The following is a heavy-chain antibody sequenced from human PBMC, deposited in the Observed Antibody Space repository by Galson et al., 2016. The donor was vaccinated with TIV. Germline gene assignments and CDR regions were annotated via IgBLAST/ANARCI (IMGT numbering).Heavy chain of an antibody. J-gene: IGHJ6*03. D-gene: IGHD2-2*01. CDR2: IIPILDIT. CDR1: GGTFSSYS. CDR3: AKDRGRSTTSSYMDV. Sequence: SVKVSCKAAGGTFSSYSISWVRQAPGQGLEWMGRIIPILDITHYAQNFQGRVTMTADKSTSTAYMELNSPRSEDTAIYYCAKDRGRSTTSSYMDVWGKGTTVTISS. V-gene: IGHV1-69*04.